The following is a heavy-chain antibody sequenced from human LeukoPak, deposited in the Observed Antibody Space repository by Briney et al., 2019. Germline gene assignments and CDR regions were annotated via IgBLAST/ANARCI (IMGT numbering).Heavy chain of an antibody. D-gene: IGHD7-27*01. V-gene: IGHV1-69*05. CDR1: GGTFISYA. CDR2: IIPIFGTA. CDR3: AHHPKWGYYFDY. Sequence: ASVTASFTASGGTFISYAISWVRQAPGQGLEWMGGIIPIFGTANYAQKFQGRVTITTDESTSTAYMELSSLRSEDTAVYYCAHHPKWGYYFDYWGQGTLVTVSS. J-gene: IGHJ4*02.